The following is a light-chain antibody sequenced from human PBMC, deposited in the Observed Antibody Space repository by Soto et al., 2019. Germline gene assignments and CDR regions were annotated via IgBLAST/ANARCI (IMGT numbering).Light chain of an antibody. V-gene: IGLV2-14*01. J-gene: IGLJ2*01. CDR1: SSDVGGYNY. Sequence: QSALTQPASVSGSPGQSITISCTGTSSDVGGYNYVSWYQQHPGKAPKLMIYEVSSRPSGVSNRFSGSKSGNTASLTVSGLQAEDEADYYCSSYTSSNTSMVFGGGTQLTVL. CDR3: SSYTSSNTSMV. CDR2: EVS.